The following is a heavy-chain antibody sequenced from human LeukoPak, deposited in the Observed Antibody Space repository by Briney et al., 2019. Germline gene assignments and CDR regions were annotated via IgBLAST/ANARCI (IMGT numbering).Heavy chain of an antibody. D-gene: IGHD5-18*01. CDR2: ISGNGGGT. V-gene: IGHV3-23*01. CDR1: GFSFSSYV. J-gene: IGHJ4*02. Sequence: GGFLRLSCVASGFSFSSYVMNWVRQAPGTGLEWVSAISGNGGGTYYADSVKGRFTISRDNSKNTLSLQMNSLRAEDTAVYYCAKGIELWLTYFDHWGQGTLVTASS. CDR3: AKGIELWLTYFDH.